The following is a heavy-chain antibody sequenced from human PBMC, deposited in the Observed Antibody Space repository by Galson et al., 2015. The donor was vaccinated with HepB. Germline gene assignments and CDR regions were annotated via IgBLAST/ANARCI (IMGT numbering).Heavy chain of an antibody. V-gene: IGHV3-74*01. Sequence: SLRLSCAASGFTFSSYWMHWVRQAPGKGLVWVSRINSDGSSTSYADSVKGRFTISRDNAKNTLYLQMNSLRAEDTAVYYCGICQDPRGWPRFDPWGQGTLVTVSS. CDR1: GFTFSSYW. D-gene: IGHD6-19*01. J-gene: IGHJ5*02. CDR2: INSDGSST. CDR3: GICQDPRGWPRFDP.